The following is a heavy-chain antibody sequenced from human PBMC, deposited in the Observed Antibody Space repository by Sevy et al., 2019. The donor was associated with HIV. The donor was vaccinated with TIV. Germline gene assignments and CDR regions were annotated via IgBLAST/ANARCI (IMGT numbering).Heavy chain of an antibody. J-gene: IGHJ6*02. CDR3: ARVIPEDIFYYGMDV. V-gene: IGHV4-4*07. D-gene: IGHD3-9*01. CDR2: MYNSEKT. CDR1: GGSVSGFR. Sequence: SETLSLTCTLSGGSVSGFRWSWIRQSAGKGLEWIGRMYNSEKTYNPSLKSRVTMSVDTSRDQFSLKLSSVTAADTAVYYCARVIPEDIFYYGMDVWGQGTTVTVSS.